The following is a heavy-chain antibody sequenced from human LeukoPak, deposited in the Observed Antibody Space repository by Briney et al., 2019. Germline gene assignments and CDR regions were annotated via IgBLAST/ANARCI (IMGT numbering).Heavy chain of an antibody. CDR1: GYTFTSYG. CDR2: ISAYNGNT. Sequence: ASVKVSCKASGYTFTSYGISWVRQAPGQGLEWMGWISAYNGNTNYVQKLQGRVTMTTDTSTGTAYMELRSLRSDDTAVYYCARDEATEDAFDIWGQGTMVTVSS. V-gene: IGHV1-18*01. CDR3: ARDEATEDAFDI. D-gene: IGHD5-12*01. J-gene: IGHJ3*02.